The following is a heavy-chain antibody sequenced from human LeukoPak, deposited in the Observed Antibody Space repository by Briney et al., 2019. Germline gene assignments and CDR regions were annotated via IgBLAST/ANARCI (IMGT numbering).Heavy chain of an antibody. CDR2: IYTSGST. V-gene: IGHV4-61*02. CDR1: GGSISSGSYY. J-gene: IGHJ3*02. Sequence: SQTLSLTCTVSGGSISSGSYYWSWIRQPAGKGLEWIGRIYTSGSTNYNPSLKSRVTISVDTSKNQFSLKLSSVTAADTAVYYCARGRDWDYDFWSGPLGAFDIWGQGTMVTVSS. D-gene: IGHD3-3*01. CDR3: ARGRDWDYDFWSGPLGAFDI.